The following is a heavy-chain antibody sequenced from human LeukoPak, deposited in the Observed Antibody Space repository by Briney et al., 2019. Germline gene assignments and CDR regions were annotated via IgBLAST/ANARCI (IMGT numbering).Heavy chain of an antibody. D-gene: IGHD2-21*02. CDR3: ASGGDRGFDY. V-gene: IGHV4-39*07. J-gene: IGHJ4*02. Sequence: SETLSLTCTVSGGSISSSSYYWGWIRQPPGKGLEWIGSIYYSGNTYYNPSFKSRVSISVDTSKNQFSLELNSVTAADTAVYYCASGGDRGFDYWGQGTLVTVSS. CDR1: GGSISSSSYY. CDR2: IYYSGNT.